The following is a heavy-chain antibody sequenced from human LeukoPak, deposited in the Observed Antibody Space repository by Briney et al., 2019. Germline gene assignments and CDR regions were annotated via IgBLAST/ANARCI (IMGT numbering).Heavy chain of an antibody. Sequence: GASVKVSCKASGYTFTYYYIHWVRQAPGQGLEWMGWINPNSGGTNYAQKFQGRVTMTRDTSISTAYMEMSGLTSDDTAVYYCARFDTMIWEVGAWGQGTLVTVSS. CDR3: ARFDTMIWEVGA. J-gene: IGHJ5*02. CDR2: INPNSGGT. V-gene: IGHV1-2*02. D-gene: IGHD3-10*01. CDR1: GYTFTYYY.